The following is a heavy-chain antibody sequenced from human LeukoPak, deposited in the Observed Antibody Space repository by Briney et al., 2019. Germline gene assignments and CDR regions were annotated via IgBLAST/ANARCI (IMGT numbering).Heavy chain of an antibody. CDR2: ISGCGGLS. CDR3: VRALDY. V-gene: IGHV3-23*01. CDR1: GFPFRLYP. J-gene: IGHJ4*02. Sequence: GGSLRLSCAASGFPFRLYPMHWLRQATGKGVVWVSFISGCGGLSQSAVHGKVRFPIHRDNTKDTVYAQMQSPRVEDTALSYWVRALDYWGQGTLVTVSS.